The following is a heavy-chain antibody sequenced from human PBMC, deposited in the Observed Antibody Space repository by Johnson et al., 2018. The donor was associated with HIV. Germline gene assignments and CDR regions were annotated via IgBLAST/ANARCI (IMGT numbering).Heavy chain of an antibody. D-gene: IGHD6-13*01. V-gene: IGHV3-23*04. Sequence: VQLVESGGGLVQPGRSLRLSCTASGFTFGDYAMSWVRQAPGKGLEWVSALSGTGDSTYYADSVKGRFTISRDNSKNTLYLQMNSLRAEDTAVYYCAKEEGIAAAGGAFDIWGQGTMVTVSS. J-gene: IGHJ3*02. CDR2: LSGTGDST. CDR3: AKEEGIAAAGGAFDI. CDR1: GFTFGDYA.